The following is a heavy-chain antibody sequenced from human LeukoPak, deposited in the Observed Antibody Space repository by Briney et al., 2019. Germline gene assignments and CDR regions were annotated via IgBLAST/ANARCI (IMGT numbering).Heavy chain of an antibody. CDR2: IYISGST. V-gene: IGHV4-4*07. D-gene: IGHD2-15*01. CDR1: GASINSHY. Sequence: PSETLSLTCTVSGASINSHYWSWIRQPAGKGLEWIGRIYISGSTDYNSSLQSRVTMSVDTSKNQFSLKLTSVTAADTAVYYCARALNPLPGTYYFDYWGQGTLVTVSS. CDR3: ARALNPLPGTYYFDY. J-gene: IGHJ4*02.